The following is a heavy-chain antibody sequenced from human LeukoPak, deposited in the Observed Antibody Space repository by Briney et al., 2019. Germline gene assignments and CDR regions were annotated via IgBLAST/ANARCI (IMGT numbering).Heavy chain of an antibody. CDR2: IYHSGST. J-gene: IGHJ4*02. CDR3: ARRICSSTSCYTGQFGY. CDR1: GYSISSGYY. V-gene: IGHV4-38-2*01. Sequence: SETLSLTCAVSGYSISSGYYWGWIRQPPGKGLEWIGSIYHSGSTYYNPSLKSRVTISVDTSKNQFSLKLSSVTAADTAVYYCARRICSSTSCYTGQFGYWGQGTLVTVSS. D-gene: IGHD2-2*02.